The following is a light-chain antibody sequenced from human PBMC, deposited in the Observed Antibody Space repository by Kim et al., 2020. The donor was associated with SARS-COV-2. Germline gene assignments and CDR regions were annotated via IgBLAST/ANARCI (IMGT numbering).Light chain of an antibody. J-gene: IGLJ1*01. CDR2: DVN. CDR1: TRDIGIYNL. V-gene: IGLV2-23*02. CDR3: CSYTGSSTVYV. Sequence: QSALTQPASVSGSPGQSITISCTGTTRDIGIYNLVSWHQQHPGKAPKVIIYDVNKRPSGISNRFSGSKSGNTASLTISGLQAEDEADYYCCSYTGSSTVYVFGNGTKVTVL.